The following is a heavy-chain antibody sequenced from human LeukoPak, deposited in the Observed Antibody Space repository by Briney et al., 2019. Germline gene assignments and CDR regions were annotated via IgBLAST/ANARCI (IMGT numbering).Heavy chain of an antibody. J-gene: IGHJ5*02. CDR1: GFTFSSHA. CDR2: ISGSGGST. CDR3: ARSIVGATPFDP. Sequence: PGGSLRLSCAASGFTFSSHAMSWVRQAPGKGLEWVSAISGSGGSTYYADSVKGRFTISRDNSKNTLYLQMNSLRAEDTAVYYCARSIVGATPFDPWGQGTLVTVSS. V-gene: IGHV3-23*01. D-gene: IGHD1-26*01.